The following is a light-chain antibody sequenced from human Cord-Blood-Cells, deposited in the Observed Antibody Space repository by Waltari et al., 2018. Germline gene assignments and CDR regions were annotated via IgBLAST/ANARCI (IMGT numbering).Light chain of an antibody. CDR1: QRVSSSY. CDR2: GAS. CDR3: QQYGSSRT. V-gene: IGKV3-20*01. Sequence: EIVLTQSPGTLSLSPGERATLSCRASQRVSSSYLAWYQQKPGQAPRLLIYGASSRATGIPDRFSGSGSGTYFPLTISRLEPEDFAVYYCQQYGSSRTFGQGTKVEIK. J-gene: IGKJ1*01.